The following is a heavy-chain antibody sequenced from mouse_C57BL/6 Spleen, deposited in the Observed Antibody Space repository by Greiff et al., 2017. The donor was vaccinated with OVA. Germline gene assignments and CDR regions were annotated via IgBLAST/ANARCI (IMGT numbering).Heavy chain of an antibody. J-gene: IGHJ4*01. D-gene: IGHD1-1*01. CDR1: GYTFTSYW. Sequence: VQLQQPGAELVMPGASVKLSCKASGYTFTSYWMHWVKQRPGQGLEWIGEIDPSDSYTNYNQKFKGKSTLTVDKSSSTAYMQLSSLTSEYSAVYDCARWVVLAMDYWGQGTSVTVSS. V-gene: IGHV1-69*01. CDR2: IDPSDSYT. CDR3: ARWVVLAMDY.